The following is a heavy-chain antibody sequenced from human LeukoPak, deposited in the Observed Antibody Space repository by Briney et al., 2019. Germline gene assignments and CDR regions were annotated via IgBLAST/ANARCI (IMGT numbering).Heavy chain of an antibody. D-gene: IGHD5-12*01. J-gene: IGHJ4*02. V-gene: IGHV5-51*01. CDR3: ARPSVVTMAFDY. CDR2: IYPGDSDT. CDR1: GYSFTNYW. Sequence: KGGESLKISCKGSGYSFTNYWIVWVRQMPGKGLEWTGIIYPGDSDTRYSPSFQGQVTISADKSISTAYLQWSSLKASDTAIYYCARPSVVTMAFDYWGQGTLVTVSS.